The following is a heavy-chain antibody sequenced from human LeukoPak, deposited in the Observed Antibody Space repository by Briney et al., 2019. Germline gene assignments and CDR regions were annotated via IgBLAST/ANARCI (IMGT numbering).Heavy chain of an antibody. Sequence: GESLLISCQGSGSTFSSYWIGWVRQLPGKGLEWMGIIYPGDSDTRYSPSLQGQVTISVDTSIGTAYLRWSSLKASDTAIYYCARQNDFRLDYWGQGTLVTVSS. J-gene: IGHJ4*02. D-gene: IGHD3-3*01. CDR3: ARQNDFRLDY. V-gene: IGHV5-51*01. CDR2: IYPGDSDT. CDR1: GSTFSSYW.